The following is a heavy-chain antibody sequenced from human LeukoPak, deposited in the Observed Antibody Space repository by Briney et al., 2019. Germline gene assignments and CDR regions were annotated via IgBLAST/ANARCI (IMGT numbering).Heavy chain of an antibody. CDR2: IIPILGIA. J-gene: IGHJ4*02. CDR3: ATNDLEKTFDY. Sequence: SVKVSCKASGGTFSSYAISWVRQAPGQGLEWMGRIIPILGIANYAQKFQGRVTMTEDTSTDTAYMELSSLRSEDTAVYYCATNDLEKTFDYWGQGTLVTVSS. V-gene: IGHV1-69*04. CDR1: GGTFSSYA. D-gene: IGHD3-3*01.